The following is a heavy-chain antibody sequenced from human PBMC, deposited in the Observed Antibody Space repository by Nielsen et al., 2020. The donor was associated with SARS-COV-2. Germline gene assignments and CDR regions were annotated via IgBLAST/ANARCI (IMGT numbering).Heavy chain of an antibody. D-gene: IGHD2-2*02. V-gene: IGHV4-59*12. CDR3: ARGSRPPKRYCSSTSCYKAGIAAGRPYDY. Sequence: SETLSLTCTVSGGSISSYYWSWIRQPPGKGLEWIGYIYYSGSTNYNPSLKSRVTISVDTSKNQFSLKLSSVTAADTAVYYCARGSRPPKRYCSSTSCYKAGIAAGRPYDYWGQGTLVTVSS. CDR1: GGSISSYY. CDR2: IYYSGST. J-gene: IGHJ4*02.